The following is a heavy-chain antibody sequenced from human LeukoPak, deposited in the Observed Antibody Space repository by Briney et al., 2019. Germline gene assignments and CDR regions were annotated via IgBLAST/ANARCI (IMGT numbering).Heavy chain of an antibody. D-gene: IGHD6-13*01. CDR2: ISGSGDTT. V-gene: IGHV3-23*01. CDR3: AKRTGGIAATGTAGFDI. J-gene: IGHJ3*02. CDR1: GFTFSSYA. Sequence: GGSLRLSCAACGFTFSSYAMSLVRQAPGKGLEWVSAISGSGDTTYYADSVKGRFSVSRDNSKNTLYLQMNSLRAEDTAVYYCAKRTGGIAATGTAGFDIWGQGTMVTVSS.